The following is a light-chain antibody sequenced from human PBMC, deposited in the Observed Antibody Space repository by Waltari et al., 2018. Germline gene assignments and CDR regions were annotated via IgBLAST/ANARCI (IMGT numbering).Light chain of an antibody. CDR2: DVT. CDR1: SSDVGGYDY. V-gene: IGLV2-11*01. J-gene: IGLJ2*01. Sequence: QSALTQPRSVSGSPGQPVTITCTGTSSDVGGYDYVSWYQQPPGKAPKPMIYDVTKRPSGVPARFSGSKSGNTASLTISGLQTEDEADYYCCSFAASYTSYVIFGGGTKLTVL. CDR3: CSFAASYTSYVI.